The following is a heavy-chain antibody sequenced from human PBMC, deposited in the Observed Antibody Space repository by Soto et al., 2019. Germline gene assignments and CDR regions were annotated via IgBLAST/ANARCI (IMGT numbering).Heavy chain of an antibody. CDR1: GFTFDDYA. CDR3: AKDRGGLLGYXSGGSCYPNWFDP. J-gene: IGHJ5*02. Sequence: EVQLVESGGGLVQPGRSLRLSCAASGFTFDDYAMHWVRQAPGKGLEWVSGISWNSGSIGYADSVKGRFTISRDNAKNSLYLQMNSLRAEXTALYYCAKDRGGLLGYXSGGSCYPNWFDPWGQGTLVTVSS. CDR2: ISWNSGSI. V-gene: IGHV3-9*01. D-gene: IGHD2-15*01.